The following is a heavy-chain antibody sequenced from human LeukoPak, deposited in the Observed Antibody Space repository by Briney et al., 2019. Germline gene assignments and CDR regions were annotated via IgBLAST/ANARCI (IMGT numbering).Heavy chain of an antibody. J-gene: IGHJ4*02. CDR3: AREAAVDSSGWYAPDY. D-gene: IGHD6-19*01. CDR1: GDSVSSNSSA. Sequence: SQTLSLTCAISGDSVSSNSSAWNWIRQSPSRGLEWLGRTYYRSKWYNDYAVSVKSQITINPDTSKNQFSLQLNSVTPEDTAVYYCAREAAVDSSGWYAPDYWGQGTLVTVSS. V-gene: IGHV6-1*01. CDR2: TYYRSKWYN.